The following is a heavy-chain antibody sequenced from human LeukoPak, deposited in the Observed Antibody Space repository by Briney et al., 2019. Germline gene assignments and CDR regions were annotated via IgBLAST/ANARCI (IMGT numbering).Heavy chain of an antibody. CDR3: ASTRRAVAGPKSIDY. CDR1: GGSFSGYY. Sequence: SETLSLTCAVYGGSFSGYYWSWIRQPPGKGLEWIGEINHSGSTNYNPSLNSRVTISVATSTNQFSLKLSSVTAADTAVYYCASTRRAVAGPKSIDYWGQGTLVTVSS. J-gene: IGHJ4*02. CDR2: INHSGST. D-gene: IGHD6-19*01. V-gene: IGHV4-34*01.